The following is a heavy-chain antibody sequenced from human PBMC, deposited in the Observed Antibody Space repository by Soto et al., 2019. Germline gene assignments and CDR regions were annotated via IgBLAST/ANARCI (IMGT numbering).Heavy chain of an antibody. J-gene: IGHJ6*02. CDR1: GGTFSSYA. V-gene: IGHV1-69*01. Sequence: QVQLVQSGAEVKKPGSSVKVSCKASGGTFSSYAISWVRQAPGQGLEWMGGIIPIPGTANYAQKFQGRVTIAADESTSTAYMELSRLRSEDTAVYYCARSQGSSTSLEIYYYYYYGMDVWGQGTTVTVSS. CDR3: ARSQGSSTSLEIYYYYYYGMDV. CDR2: IIPIPGTA. D-gene: IGHD2-2*01.